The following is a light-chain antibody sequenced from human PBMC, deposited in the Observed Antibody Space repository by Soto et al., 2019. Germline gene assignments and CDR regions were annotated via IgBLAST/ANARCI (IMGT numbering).Light chain of an antibody. Sequence: QSVLTQPPSASGSPGQSVTISCTGTSSDVGAYDYVSWYQQHPGKAPKLMIYEVSQRPSGVPDRFSGSKSGNTASLTISGLQTEDEADYYCGSYASATLIFGGGTKLTVL. CDR1: SSDVGAYDY. CDR2: EVS. V-gene: IGLV2-8*01. CDR3: GSYASATLI. J-gene: IGLJ2*01.